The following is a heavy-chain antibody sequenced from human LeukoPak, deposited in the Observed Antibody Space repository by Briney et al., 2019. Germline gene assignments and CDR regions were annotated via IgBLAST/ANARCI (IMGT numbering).Heavy chain of an antibody. J-gene: IGHJ3*02. CDR3: TRTPAGYYDFWSGHDAFDI. V-gene: IGHV3-49*04. Sequence: GGSLRLSCTASGFTFGDYAMSWVRQAPGKGLEWVGFIRSKAYGGTTEYAASVKGRFTISRDDSKSIAYLEMNSLKTEDTAVYYCTRTPAGYYDFWSGHDAFDIWGQGTMVTVSS. CDR2: IRSKAYGGTT. D-gene: IGHD3-3*01. CDR1: GFTFGDYA.